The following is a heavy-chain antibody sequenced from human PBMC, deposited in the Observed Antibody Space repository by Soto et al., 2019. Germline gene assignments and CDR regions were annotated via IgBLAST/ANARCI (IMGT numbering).Heavy chain of an antibody. CDR1: GFNFRNYA. D-gene: IGHD6-19*01. V-gene: IGHV3-48*02. CDR2: ISVGGGSI. CDR3: VRDDQWAFHV. J-gene: IGHJ3*01. Sequence: EVQLVESGGGLIQPRRSLRISCAASGFNFRNYAMNWVRQAPGKGLEWMSYISVGGGSIFYADSVKGRFTISRDDVQNSRYLQMNTVREEDAALYYCVRDDQWAFHVWGQGTMVIVSS.